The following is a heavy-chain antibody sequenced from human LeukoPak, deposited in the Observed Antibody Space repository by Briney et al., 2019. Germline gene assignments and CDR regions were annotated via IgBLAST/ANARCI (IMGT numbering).Heavy chain of an antibody. D-gene: IGHD2-2*01. Sequence: ASVKVSCKASGYTFTSYYMHWVRQAPGQGLEWMGIINPSGGSTSYAQKFQGRVTMTRDTSTSTVYMELSSLRSEDTAVYYCAKATADCSSTSCPPDRLDYWGQGTLVTVSS. J-gene: IGHJ4*02. CDR3: AKATADCSSTSCPPDRLDY. V-gene: IGHV1-46*01. CDR1: GYTFTSYY. CDR2: INPSGGST.